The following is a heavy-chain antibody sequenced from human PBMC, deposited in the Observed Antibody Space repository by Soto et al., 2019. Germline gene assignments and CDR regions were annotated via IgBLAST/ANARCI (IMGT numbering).Heavy chain of an antibody. D-gene: IGHD2-15*01. Sequence: GASVKVSCKASGYTFTSYAMHWVRQAPGQRLEWMGWINAGNGNTKYSQKFQGRVTITRDTSASTAYMELSSLRSEDTAVYYCARHRYCSGGSCTPSHFDYWGQGTLVTVSS. CDR2: INAGNGNT. J-gene: IGHJ4*02. CDR3: ARHRYCSGGSCTPSHFDY. V-gene: IGHV1-3*01. CDR1: GYTFTSYA.